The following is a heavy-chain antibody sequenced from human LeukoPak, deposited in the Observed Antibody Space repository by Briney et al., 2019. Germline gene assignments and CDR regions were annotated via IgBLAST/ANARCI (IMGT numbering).Heavy chain of an antibody. Sequence: SETLSLTCAVSGYSISSGYYWGWIRQPPGKGLEWIGSIYHSGSTYYNPSLKSRVTISVDTSKNQFSLKLSSVTAADTAVYYCARVTIFGVVRAYGSIDYWGQGTLVTVSS. CDR3: ARVTIFGVVRAYGSIDY. CDR2: IYHSGST. CDR1: GYSISSGYY. J-gene: IGHJ4*02. V-gene: IGHV4-38-2*01. D-gene: IGHD3-3*01.